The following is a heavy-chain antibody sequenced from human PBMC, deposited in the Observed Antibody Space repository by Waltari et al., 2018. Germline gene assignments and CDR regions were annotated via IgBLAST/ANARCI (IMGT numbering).Heavy chain of an antibody. CDR2: IKSKTEGGTT. J-gene: IGHJ5*02. Sequence: EVQLVESGGCLVKPEGSLRLSCAASGLTFSNAWMNWVRQGPGGGLGWIGRIKSKTEGGTTDHAEPVKGRFTISRDDSKNTVYLQMDSLKTEDTAVYYCTTNLKKPGPWGQGTLVTVSS. CDR3: TTNLKKPGP. V-gene: IGHV3-15*01. CDR1: GLTFSNAW.